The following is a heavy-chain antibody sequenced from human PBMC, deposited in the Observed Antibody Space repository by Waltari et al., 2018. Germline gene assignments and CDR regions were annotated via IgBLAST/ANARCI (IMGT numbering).Heavy chain of an antibody. CDR2: IWYDGSNK. CDR3: ARDGRLWFGVNWFDP. Sequence: QVQLVESGGGVVQPGRSLRLSCAASGFTFSSYGMHWVRQAPGKGLEWVAVIWYDGSNKYYADSVKCRFTISRDNSKNTLYLQMNSLRAEDTAVYYCARDGRLWFGVNWFDPWGQGTLVTVSS. J-gene: IGHJ5*02. CDR1: GFTFSSYG. V-gene: IGHV3-33*01. D-gene: IGHD3-10*01.